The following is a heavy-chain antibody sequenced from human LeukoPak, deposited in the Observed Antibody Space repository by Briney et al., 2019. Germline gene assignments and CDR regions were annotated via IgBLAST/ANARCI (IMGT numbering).Heavy chain of an antibody. D-gene: IGHD3-9*01. CDR1: GGSINSYY. J-gene: IGHJ5*02. CDR3: ARANYDILTGPGQNNWFDP. Sequence: SETLSLTCTVSGGSINSYYWSWIRQPAGEGLEWIGRIYTSGSTNYNPSLKSRVTISVDTSKNQFSLKLSSVTAADTAVYYCARANYDILTGPGQNNWFDPWGQGTLVTVSS. V-gene: IGHV4-4*07. CDR2: IYTSGST.